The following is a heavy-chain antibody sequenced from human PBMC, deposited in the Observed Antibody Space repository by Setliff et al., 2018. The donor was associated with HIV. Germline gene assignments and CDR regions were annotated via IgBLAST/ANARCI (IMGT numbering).Heavy chain of an antibody. CDR2: INPNSGAT. CDR3: ASRPAPKTPPGPFDY. CDR1: GYTFTNYY. D-gene: IGHD2-8*02. V-gene: IGHV1-2*02. J-gene: IGHJ4*02. Sequence: ASVKVSCKASGYTFTNYYIHWLRQAPGQGLEWMGWINPNSGATNYAQKFQGRVTMTRDTSISTAYLELRGLLSDDTAVYYCASRPAPKTPPGPFDYWGQGTLVTVSS.